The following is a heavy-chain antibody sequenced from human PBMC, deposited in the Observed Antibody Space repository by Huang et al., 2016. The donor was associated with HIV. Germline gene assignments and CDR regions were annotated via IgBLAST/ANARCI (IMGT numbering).Heavy chain of an antibody. D-gene: IGHD6-19*01. Sequence: QVQVVESGGGVVQPGGSLRLSCAASGFTSSSHGMHWVRQAPGKGLEWGEFIQYDGSNKYFDDAVKGRFTMSRDNSKNTLYLQMNSLRGEDTAVYYCVKETVQWLVTYWGQGTLVTVSS. CDR3: VKETVQWLVTY. V-gene: IGHV3-30*02. J-gene: IGHJ4*02. CDR1: GFTSSSHG. CDR2: IQYDGSNK.